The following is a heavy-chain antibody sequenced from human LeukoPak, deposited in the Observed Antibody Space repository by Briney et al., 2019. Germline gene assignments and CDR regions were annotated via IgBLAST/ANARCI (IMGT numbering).Heavy chain of an antibody. J-gene: IGHJ4*02. V-gene: IGHV4-59*08. CDR2: IYYSGST. CDR1: GGSISSYY. CDR3: ARQTGYSYGKGFDY. Sequence: SETPSLTCTVSGGSISSYYWSWIRQPPGKGLEWIGYIYYSGSTNYNPSLKSRVTISVDTSKNQFSLRLSSVTAADTAVYYCARQTGYSYGKGFDYWGQGTLVTVSS. D-gene: IGHD5-18*01.